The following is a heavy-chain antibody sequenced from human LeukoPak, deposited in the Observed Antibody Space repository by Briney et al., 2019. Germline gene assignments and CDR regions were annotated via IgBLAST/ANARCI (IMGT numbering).Heavy chain of an antibody. Sequence: GESLKISCKGSGYSFTSYWIGWVRQMPGKGLEWMGIIYPGDSDTRYSPSFQGQVTISADKSISTAYLQWSSLKAPDTAMYYCARQVDCSSTSCYASSPFYYFDYWGQGTLVTVSS. D-gene: IGHD2-2*01. J-gene: IGHJ4*02. CDR1: GYSFTSYW. CDR2: IYPGDSDT. CDR3: ARQVDCSSTSCYASSPFYYFDY. V-gene: IGHV5-51*01.